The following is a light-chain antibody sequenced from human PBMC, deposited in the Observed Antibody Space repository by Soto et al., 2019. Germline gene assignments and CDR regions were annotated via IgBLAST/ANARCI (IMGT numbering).Light chain of an antibody. CDR3: QQYNSYFYT. V-gene: IGKV1-5*03. CDR1: QSIGYW. J-gene: IGKJ2*01. Sequence: DIQMTQSPSTMSASVGDSVTLICRASQSIGYWLAWYQKKPGKAPKVLIHKASSLASGAPSRFSGSGSGTQYTLTVSSLQPDDFATYYFQQYNSYFYTFAQGTKREI. CDR2: KAS.